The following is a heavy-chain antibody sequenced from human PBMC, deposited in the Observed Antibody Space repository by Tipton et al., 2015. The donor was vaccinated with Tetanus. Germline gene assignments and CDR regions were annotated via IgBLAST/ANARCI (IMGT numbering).Heavy chain of an antibody. CDR2: ISSSSRYI. D-gene: IGHD2-21*02. CDR3: ARGMAEASNCGGDCYSDY. V-gene: IGHV3-21*01. Sequence: SLRLSCIASAFTFSSYDMIWVRQAPGKGLEWVSSISSSSRYIYYADSVKGRFTISRDNAKNSLYLQMISLRAEDTAVYSCARGMAEASNCGGDCYSDYWGQGTLVTVSS. J-gene: IGHJ4*02. CDR1: AFTFSSYD.